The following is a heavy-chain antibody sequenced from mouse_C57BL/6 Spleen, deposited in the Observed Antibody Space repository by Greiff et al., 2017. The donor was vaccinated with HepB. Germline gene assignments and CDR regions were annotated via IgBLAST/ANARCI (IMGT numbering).Heavy chain of an antibody. CDR3: ARDHEFITTVVATKGYAMDY. CDR2: ISDGGSYT. Sequence: EVKVVESGGGLVKPGGSLKLSCAASGFTFSSYAMSWVRQTPEKRLEWVATISDGGSYTYYPDNVKGRFTISRDNAKNNLYLQMSHLKSEDTAMYYCARDHEFITTVVATKGYAMDYWGQGTSVTVSS. D-gene: IGHD1-1*01. V-gene: IGHV5-4*01. J-gene: IGHJ4*01. CDR1: GFTFSSYA.